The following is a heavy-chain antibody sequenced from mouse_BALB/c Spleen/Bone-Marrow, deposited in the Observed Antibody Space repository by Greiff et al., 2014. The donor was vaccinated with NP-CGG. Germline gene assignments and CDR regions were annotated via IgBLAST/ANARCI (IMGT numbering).Heavy chain of an antibody. D-gene: IGHD4-1*01. CDR1: GYTFTSYT. J-gene: IGHJ3*01. V-gene: IGHV1-4*01. CDR3: AREARTGAWFAY. Sequence: QVQLQQSGAELARPGASVKMSCEASGYTFTSYTMQWIRQRPGQGLEWIGYIVPSGDYTNYNQKSKVKATLTADKSSNTAYMQLRSLTSEDFAVYFCAREARTGAWFAYWGQGTLVPVSA. CDR2: IVPSGDYT.